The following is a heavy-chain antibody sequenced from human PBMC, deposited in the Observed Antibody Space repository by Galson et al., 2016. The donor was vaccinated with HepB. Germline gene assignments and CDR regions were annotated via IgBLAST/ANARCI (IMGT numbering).Heavy chain of an antibody. Sequence: SLRLSCAASGFTLSSYGMSWVRQAPGKGLEWVSSISATGGSTYYADSLKGRFTISRGNSKDTLFLQMNSLRAEDTAVYYCAKDPYYYGSGASVFDSWGQGTLVTVSS. CDR2: ISATGGST. CDR3: AKDPYYYGSGASVFDS. V-gene: IGHV3-23*01. D-gene: IGHD3-10*01. CDR1: GFTLSSYG. J-gene: IGHJ4*02.